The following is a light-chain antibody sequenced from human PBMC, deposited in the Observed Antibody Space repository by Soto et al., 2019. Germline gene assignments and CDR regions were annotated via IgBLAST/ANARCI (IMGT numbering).Light chain of an antibody. CDR1: QSVSSSY. J-gene: IGKJ1*01. Sequence: EIVLTQSPGTLSLSPGERATLSCRASQSVSSSYLAWCQQKPGQAPRLLIYGASSRATGIPDRFSGSGSGTDLTLTISRLEPEDFAVYYCQQYGSSPFGQGTKVEVK. V-gene: IGKV3-20*01. CDR3: QQYGSSP. CDR2: GAS.